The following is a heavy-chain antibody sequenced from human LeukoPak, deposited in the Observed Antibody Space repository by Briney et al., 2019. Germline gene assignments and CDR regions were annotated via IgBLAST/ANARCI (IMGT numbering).Heavy chain of an antibody. CDR3: ARDHDFLSGHSRRDFDY. D-gene: IGHD3-3*01. J-gene: IGHJ4*02. CDR2: INTKTGNP. V-gene: IGHV7-4-1*04. CDR1: GYTFNDYT. Sequence: ASVKVSCKASGYTFNDYTMNWVRQAPGQGLEWMGWINTKTGNPTYAQGFTGRFVFSLDTSVSVAYLQINGLEADDTAMYYCARDHDFLSGHSRRDFDYWGQGTLVTASS.